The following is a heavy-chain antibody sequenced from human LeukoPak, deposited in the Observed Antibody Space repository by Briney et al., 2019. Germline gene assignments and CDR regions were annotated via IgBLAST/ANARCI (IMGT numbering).Heavy chain of an antibody. Sequence: SETLSLTCTVSGGSISSYYWSWIRQPPGKGLEWIGYIYYSGSTNYNPSLKSRVTISADTSKNQFSLKLSSVTAADTAVYYCARARYYDSSGYYFLDYWGQGTLVTVSS. D-gene: IGHD3-22*01. V-gene: IGHV4-59*01. CDR3: ARARYYDSSGYYFLDY. J-gene: IGHJ4*02. CDR2: IYYSGST. CDR1: GGSISSYY.